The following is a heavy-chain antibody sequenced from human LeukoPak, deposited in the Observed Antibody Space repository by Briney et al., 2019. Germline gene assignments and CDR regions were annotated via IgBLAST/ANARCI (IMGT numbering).Heavy chain of an antibody. Sequence: PSETLSLTCIVSGGSISSGSYYWSWIRQHPGKGLEWIGYIYYSGSTYYNPSLKSRVTISVDTSKNQFSLKLSSVTAADTAVYYCAGVTTYSNWYFDLWGRGTLVTVSS. J-gene: IGHJ2*01. V-gene: IGHV4-31*03. CDR1: GGSISSGSYY. D-gene: IGHD4-17*01. CDR2: IYYSGST. CDR3: AGVTTYSNWYFDL.